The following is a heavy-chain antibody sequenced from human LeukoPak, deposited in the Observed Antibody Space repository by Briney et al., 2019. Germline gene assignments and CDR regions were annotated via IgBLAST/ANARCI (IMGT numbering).Heavy chain of an antibody. D-gene: IGHD2-15*01. V-gene: IGHV3-21*01. CDR3: ARGKRYCSGGSCIDY. J-gene: IGHJ4*02. CDR2: ISSSSSYI. CDR1: GFTFSSYS. Sequence: PGGSLRLSCAASGFTFSSYSMNWVRQAPGKGLEWVSSISSSSSYIYYADSVKGRFTISRDNAKNSLYLQMNSPRAEDTAVYYCARGKRYCSGGSCIDYWGQGTLVTVSS.